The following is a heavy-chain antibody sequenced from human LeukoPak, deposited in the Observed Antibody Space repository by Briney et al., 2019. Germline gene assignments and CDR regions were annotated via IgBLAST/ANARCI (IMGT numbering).Heavy chain of an antibody. CDR3: ARGGSTWSYVDY. V-gene: IGHV3-11*05. J-gene: IGHJ4*02. D-gene: IGHD6-13*01. CDR1: GFTFSDYY. Sequence: GGSLRLSCAASGFTFSDYYMRWIRQAPGKGLEWVSYISGTSSYTNYADSVKGRFTVSRDNAKNSLFLQMNSLRAEDAGEYYCARGGSTWSYVDYWGQGTLVTVSS. CDR2: ISGTSSYT.